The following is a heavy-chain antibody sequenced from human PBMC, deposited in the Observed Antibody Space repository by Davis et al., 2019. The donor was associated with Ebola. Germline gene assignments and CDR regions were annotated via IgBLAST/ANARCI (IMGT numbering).Heavy chain of an antibody. D-gene: IGHD6-19*01. CDR1: GFTFSSFA. Sequence: PGGSLRLSCAASGFTFSSFAMTWVRQAPGKGLEWVSSISSDGAKIYNADSMKGRFTISRDNSKNTLYLQMDSLKTEDTAVYRCTTRTAVTDVHAFDVWGQGTMVAVSP. CDR2: ISSDGAKI. CDR3: TTRTAVTDVHAFDV. J-gene: IGHJ3*01. V-gene: IGHV3-23*01.